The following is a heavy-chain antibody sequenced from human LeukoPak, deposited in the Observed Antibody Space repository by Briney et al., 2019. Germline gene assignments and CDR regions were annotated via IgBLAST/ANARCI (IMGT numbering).Heavy chain of an antibody. J-gene: IGHJ4*02. D-gene: IGHD1-26*01. CDR1: GFTFSSYA. CDR3: AKVRWELSTPQDY. V-gene: IGHV3-23*01. Sequence: PGVSLRLSCAASGFTFSSYAMSWVRQAPGKGLEWVSAISGSGGSTYYADSVKGRFTISRDNSKNTLYLQMNSLRAEDTAVYYCAKVRWELSTPQDYWGQGTLVTVSS. CDR2: ISGSGGST.